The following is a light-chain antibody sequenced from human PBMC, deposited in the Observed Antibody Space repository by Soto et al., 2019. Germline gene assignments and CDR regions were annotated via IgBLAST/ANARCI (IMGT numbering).Light chain of an antibody. J-gene: IGKJ1*01. CDR1: QTLSNS. Sequence: EIALTQSPGTLSLSPGERATLSCRASQTLSNSFIAWYQQKPGQSPRLLIYGASTRATGIPARFSGSGPGTEFTLTISSLQSEDFGLYYCHQYNNFWTFGQGTKVDIK. V-gene: IGKV3-15*01. CDR3: HQYNNFWT. CDR2: GAS.